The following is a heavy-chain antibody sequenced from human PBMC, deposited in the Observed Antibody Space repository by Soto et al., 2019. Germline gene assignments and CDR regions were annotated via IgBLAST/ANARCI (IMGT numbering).Heavy chain of an antibody. D-gene: IGHD3-10*01. CDR3: ARRIKGNHGSGTDT. CDR2: IYYRGTT. J-gene: IGHJ4*02. CDR1: GDSISSTYSY. Sequence: PSETLSLTCAVSGDSISSTYSYWGWIRQPPGKGLEWIGSIYYRGTTYYNPSLKNRVTISVDTFKNQFSLQLTSVTAADTAVYYCARRIKGNHGSGTDTWGQGTLVTVSS. V-gene: IGHV4-39*01.